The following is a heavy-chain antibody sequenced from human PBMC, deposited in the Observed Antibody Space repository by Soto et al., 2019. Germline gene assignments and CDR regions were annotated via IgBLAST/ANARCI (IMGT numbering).Heavy chain of an antibody. CDR2: IIPIFGTA. CDR1: GGTLSSYA. D-gene: IGHD3-10*01. V-gene: IGHV1-69*01. Sequence: QVQLVQSGAEVKKPGSSVKVSCKASGGTLSSYAISWVRQAPRQGLEWMGGIIPIFGTANYAQKFQGRVTITADESTSTAYMELSSLRSEDTAVYYCASQSSGSYYDPYYHYGMDVWGQGTTVTVSS. CDR3: ASQSSGSYYDPYYHYGMDV. J-gene: IGHJ6*02.